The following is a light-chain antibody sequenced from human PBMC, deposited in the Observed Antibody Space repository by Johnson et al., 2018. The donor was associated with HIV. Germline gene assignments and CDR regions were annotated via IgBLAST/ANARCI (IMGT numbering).Light chain of an antibody. Sequence: QSVLTQPPSVSAAPGQKVTISCSGSSYNIGNNYVSWYQQLPGTAPKLLIYDNNKRPSGIPDRFSGSKSGTSATLGITGLQTGDEADYYCGTWDSSLSAHVFGTGTKVTVL. V-gene: IGLV1-51*01. CDR1: SYNIGNNY. J-gene: IGLJ1*01. CDR2: DNN. CDR3: GTWDSSLSAHV.